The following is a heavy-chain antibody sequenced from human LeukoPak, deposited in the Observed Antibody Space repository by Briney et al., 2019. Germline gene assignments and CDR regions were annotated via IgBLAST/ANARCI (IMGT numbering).Heavy chain of an antibody. CDR1: GFTFSSYS. CDR3: ARDRRGYSGNDSNFDY. V-gene: IGHV3-21*01. Sequence: GGSLRLSCAASGFTFSSYSMNWVRQAPGKGLEWVSSISSSSSYIYYADSVKGRFTISRDNAKNSLYLQMNSLRAEDTAVYYCARDRRGYSGNDSNFDYWGQGTLVTVSS. D-gene: IGHD5-12*01. J-gene: IGHJ4*02. CDR2: ISSSSSYI.